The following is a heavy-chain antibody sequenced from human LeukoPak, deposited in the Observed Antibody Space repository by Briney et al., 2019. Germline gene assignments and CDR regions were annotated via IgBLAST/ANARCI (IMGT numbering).Heavy chain of an antibody. CDR3: ARGTIYGDGYYYYYMDV. V-gene: IGHV1-69*02. CDR2: IIPILGIA. Sequence: SVKVSCKASGGTFSSYTISWVRQAPGQGLEWMGRIIPILGIANYAQKFQGRVTITADKSTSTAYMELSSLRSEDTAVYYCARGTIYGDGYYYYYMDVWGKGTTVTVSS. J-gene: IGHJ6*03. D-gene: IGHD4-17*01. CDR1: GGTFSSYT.